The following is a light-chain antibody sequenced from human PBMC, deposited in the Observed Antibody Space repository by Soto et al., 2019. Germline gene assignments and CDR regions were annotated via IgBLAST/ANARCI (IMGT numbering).Light chain of an antibody. CDR2: VAS. Sequence: EIVLTQSPATLSLSPGERATLSCRASHSVSSYLSCYQQKPGQAPRLLIYVASNIDTGIPSWFSGSGSGTAFPLTISCLEPEDFAVSSFQQRRNLLSFGGGPKVEIK. CDR3: QQRRNLLS. J-gene: IGKJ4*01. CDR1: HSVSSY. V-gene: IGKV3-11*01.